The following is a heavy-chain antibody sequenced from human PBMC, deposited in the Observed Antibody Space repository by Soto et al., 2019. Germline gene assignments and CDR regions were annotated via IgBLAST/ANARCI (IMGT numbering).Heavy chain of an antibody. CDR3: AHSLDPNYDLCTGYYCGVDV. CDR2: IYWNDDE. D-gene: IGHD3-3*01. J-gene: IGHJ3*01. Sequence: QITLRESGPTLVKPTQTLTLTCTFSGFSLTTSGVGVGWIRQPPGKALEWIALIYWNDDERYSTSLESSLRISKDTSAKQVVLKMTDMDPADTATYFWAHSLDPNYDLCTGYYCGVDVWCQGTMVTVSS. CDR1: GFSLTTSGVG. V-gene: IGHV2-5*01.